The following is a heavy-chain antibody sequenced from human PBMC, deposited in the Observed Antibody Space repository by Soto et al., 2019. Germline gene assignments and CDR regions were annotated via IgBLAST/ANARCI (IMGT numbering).Heavy chain of an antibody. J-gene: IGHJ3*01. CDR2: LTPLYGTA. CDR3: VRDLTVGYRSGGEGFDV. Sequence: QVRLEQSGAEVKKPGSSVKVSCKASGGIFKTDAVAWVRQAPGQGLEWVGGLTPLYGTANYAQKFQGRVIITADESTGAAYMEVSSLRAEDTAVYYCVRDLTVGYRSGGEGFDVWGQGTMVTVSS. V-gene: IGHV1-69*01. CDR1: GGIFKTDA. D-gene: IGHD5-18*01.